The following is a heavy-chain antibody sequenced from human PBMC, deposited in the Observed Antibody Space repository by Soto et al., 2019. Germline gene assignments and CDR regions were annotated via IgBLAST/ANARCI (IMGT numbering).Heavy chain of an antibody. CDR1: GFTFRRYG. J-gene: IGHJ4*02. D-gene: IGHD3-10*01. CDR2: IWYDGSDI. CDR3: AGGREFGDY. Sequence: QVQVVESGGGVVQPGRSLRLSCAASGFTFRRYGMHWVRQAPGKGLEWVAFIWYDGSDIQYGDSVKGRFTISRDNSKNTLYLQMNSLTVEATAVYYCAGGREFGDYWGQGTLVTVSS. V-gene: IGHV3-33*01.